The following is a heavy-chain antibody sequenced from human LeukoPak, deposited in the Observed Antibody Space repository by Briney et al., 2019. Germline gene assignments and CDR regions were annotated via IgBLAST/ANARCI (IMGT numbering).Heavy chain of an antibody. CDR1: GFTFDDYG. V-gene: IGHV3-9*01. CDR2: ISWNTGSI. Sequence: GGSLRLSCAASGFTFDDYGMHWVRQAPGKGLEWVSGISWNTGSIGYADSVKGRFTISRDNAKNSLYLQMNGLRVEDTALYYCAKCLVPKSGAYYFETWGQGTLVAVSS. D-gene: IGHD2-8*02. CDR3: AKCLVPKSGAYYFET. J-gene: IGHJ4*02.